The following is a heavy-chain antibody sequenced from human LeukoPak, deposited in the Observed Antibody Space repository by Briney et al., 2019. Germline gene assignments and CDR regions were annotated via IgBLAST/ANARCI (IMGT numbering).Heavy chain of an antibody. CDR2: LYYSGIT. Sequence: PSETLSLTCTVSGGSISSSSYYWGWIRQPPGKGLEWIGSLYYSGITYYTPSLKSRVSIFVDTSKNQFSLRLSSVTAADTAVYYCARQDISGHYDYWGQGTLVTVSS. J-gene: IGHJ4*02. CDR1: GGSISSSSYY. D-gene: IGHD3-22*01. CDR3: ARQDISGHYDY. V-gene: IGHV4-39*01.